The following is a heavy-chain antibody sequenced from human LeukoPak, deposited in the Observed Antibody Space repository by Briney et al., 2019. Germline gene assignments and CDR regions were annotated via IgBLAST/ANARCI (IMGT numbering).Heavy chain of an antibody. V-gene: IGHV3-48*03. CDR1: GFTFSSYE. D-gene: IGHD2-21*02. CDR3: ARMGILMVTANDGFDI. CDR2: ISSNSNSI. Sequence: GGSLRLSCKASGFTFSSYEMNWVRQAPGKGLEWLSYISSNSNSIYYARSVKGRFTISRDNAENSLYLQMSSLRAEDTALYHCARMGILMVTANDGFDIWGHGTKVTVSS. J-gene: IGHJ3*02.